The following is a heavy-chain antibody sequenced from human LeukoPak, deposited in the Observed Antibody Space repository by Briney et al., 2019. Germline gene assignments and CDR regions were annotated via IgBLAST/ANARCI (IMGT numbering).Heavy chain of an antibody. CDR2: ITSDGNT. V-gene: IGHV3-23*01. Sequence: PGGSLRLSCAASGFPFSSFAMSWVRQAPGKGLEWVSGITSDGNTYNADSVKGRFTISRDNSENTLYLQMNSLRAEDTAVYYCAKGPWPTKGDFDYWGQGTLVTVSS. CDR1: GFPFSSFA. J-gene: IGHJ4*02. CDR3: AKGPWPTKGDFDY. D-gene: IGHD1/OR15-1a*01.